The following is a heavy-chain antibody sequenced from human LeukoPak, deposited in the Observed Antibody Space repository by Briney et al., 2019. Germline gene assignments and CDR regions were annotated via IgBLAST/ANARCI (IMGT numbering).Heavy chain of an antibody. V-gene: IGHV4-39*01. D-gene: IGHD1-26*01. CDR3: VRHLVGVAEGYFDY. Sequence: SETLSLTCTVSGDSVTSDSYYWGWIRQPPRKGLEWIGSVFYRDRTYYNPSFRSRLTITVDTSKNQVSLKLRSVTAADTAIYCCVRHLVGVAEGYFDYWGQGIQVTVSS. CDR1: GDSVTSDSYY. J-gene: IGHJ4*02. CDR2: VFYRDRT.